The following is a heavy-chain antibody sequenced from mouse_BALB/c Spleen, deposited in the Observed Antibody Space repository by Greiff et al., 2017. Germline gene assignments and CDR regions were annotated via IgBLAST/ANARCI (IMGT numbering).Heavy chain of an antibody. J-gene: IGHJ2*01. D-gene: IGHD2-13*01. CDR1: GFTFSSYA. CDR3: ARGGGGDGRYYFDY. Sequence: DVMLVESGGGLVKPGGSLKLSCAASGFTFSSYAMSWVRQTPEKRLEWVASISSGGSTYYPDSVKGRFTISRDNARNILYLQMSSLRSEDTAMYYCARGGGGDGRYYFDYWGQGTTLTVSS. V-gene: IGHV5-6-5*01. CDR2: ISSGGST.